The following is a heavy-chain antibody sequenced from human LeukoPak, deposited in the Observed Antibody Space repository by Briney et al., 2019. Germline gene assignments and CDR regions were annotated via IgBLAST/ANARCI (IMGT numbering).Heavy chain of an antibody. J-gene: IGHJ4*02. CDR2: IYYTGST. Sequence: SETLSLTCTVSGGSISGSGYYWVWIRQPPGKGLEWIATIYYTGSTNYNPSLKSRVTISVDTSKSQFSLKLSSVTAADTAVYYCARSYYYDGSGYSPFDYWGQGTLVTVSS. CDR1: GGSISGSGYY. D-gene: IGHD3-22*01. V-gene: IGHV4-39*07. CDR3: ARSYYYDGSGYSPFDY.